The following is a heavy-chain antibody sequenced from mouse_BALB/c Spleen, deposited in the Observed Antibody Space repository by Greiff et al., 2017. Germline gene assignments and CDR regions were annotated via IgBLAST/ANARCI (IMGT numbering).Heavy chain of an antibody. D-gene: IGHD2-3*01. J-gene: IGHJ4*01. CDR1: GFTFSDYG. V-gene: IGHV5-15*02. Sequence: EVKLMESGGGLVQPGGSRKLSCAASGFTFSDYGMAWVRQAPGKGPEWVAFISNLAYSIYYADTVTGRFTISRENAKNTLYLEMSSLRSEDTAMYYCARDDGFYAMDYWGQGTSVTVSS. CDR2: ISNLAYSI. CDR3: ARDDGFYAMDY.